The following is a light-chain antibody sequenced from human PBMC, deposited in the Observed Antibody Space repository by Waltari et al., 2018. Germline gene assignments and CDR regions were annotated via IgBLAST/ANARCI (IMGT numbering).Light chain of an antibody. CDR2: KDK. CDR1: SFPRRT. J-gene: IGLJ2*01. V-gene: IGLV3-25*03. CDR3: QSVDFRSPWHVL. Sequence: ELPQPPSASVSPAQPARITRSGDSFPRRTVYWYQRKQAQAPVLVIYKDKERPSEIPERFSGSSSGSTVTLTITGVQAEDEADFYCQSVDFRSPWHVLFGGGTKLTV.